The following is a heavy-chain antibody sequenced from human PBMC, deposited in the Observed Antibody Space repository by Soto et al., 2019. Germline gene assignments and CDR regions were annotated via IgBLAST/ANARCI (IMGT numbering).Heavy chain of an antibody. CDR2: IYYSGST. CDR3: AMWVNYYDSSGYFDY. Sequence: SETLSLTCTVSGASIINNHYYFNFIRQPPGKGLEWIGYIYYSGSTSYNPSLESRLTISVDTSKNQFSLKLSSVTAADTAVYYCAMWVNYYDSSGYFDYWGQGTLVTVSS. V-gene: IGHV4-30-4*02. J-gene: IGHJ4*02. CDR1: GASIINNHYY. D-gene: IGHD3-22*01.